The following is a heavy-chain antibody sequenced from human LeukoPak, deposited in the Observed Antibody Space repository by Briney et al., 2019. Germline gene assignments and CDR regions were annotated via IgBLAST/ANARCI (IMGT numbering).Heavy chain of an antibody. CDR1: GFTFSSYG. J-gene: IGHJ4*02. Sequence: GGSLRLSCAASGFTFSSYGMHWVRQAPGKGLEWVAAISYDGSNKYYADSVKGRFTISRDNSKNTLYLQMNSLRAEDTAVYYCAKCGDYDILTGYYDSDYWGQGTLVTVSS. CDR3: AKCGDYDILTGYYDSDY. CDR2: ISYDGSNK. V-gene: IGHV3-30*18. D-gene: IGHD3-9*01.